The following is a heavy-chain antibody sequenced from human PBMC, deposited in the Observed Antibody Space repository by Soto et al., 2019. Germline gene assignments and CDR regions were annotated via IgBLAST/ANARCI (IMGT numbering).Heavy chain of an antibody. J-gene: IGHJ4*02. V-gene: IGHV3-74*01. CDR1: GFTFSMYW. CDR2: INDDGSST. CDR3: TRGHRSTSTGTGAF. Sequence: GGSLRLSCAASGFTFSMYWMHWVRQVPGKGPEWASRINDDGSSTNYADSVKGRFTISRDNAKNTLYLQMNDLRAEDTAVYYCTRGHRSTSTGTGAFWGQGTLVTVSS. D-gene: IGHD1-1*01.